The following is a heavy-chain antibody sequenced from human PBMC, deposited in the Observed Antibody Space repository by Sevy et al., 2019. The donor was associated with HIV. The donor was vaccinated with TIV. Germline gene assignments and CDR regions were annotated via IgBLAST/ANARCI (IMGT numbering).Heavy chain of an antibody. CDR1: GFTFDDYT. CDR3: AKDIPGYSGFDH. D-gene: IGHD3-10*01. V-gene: IGHV3-43*01. J-gene: IGHJ4*02. Sequence: GGSLRLSCAASGFTFDDYTMHWVRQVPGKGLEWVSLISGDAKKTDYADSVEGRFTVSRDNRNNSLYLQMNSLRSEDTGLYFCAKDIPGYSGFDHWGQGTLVTVSS. CDR2: ISGDAKKT.